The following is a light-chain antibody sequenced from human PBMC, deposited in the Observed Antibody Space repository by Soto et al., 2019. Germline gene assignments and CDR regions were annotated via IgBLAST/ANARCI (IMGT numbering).Light chain of an antibody. V-gene: IGKV1-5*01. CDR3: QQYNSYSYT. J-gene: IGKJ2*01. CDR2: DAS. Sequence: DIQMTQSPSTLSASVGDRVTITCRASQSISTWLAWYQQKPGKAPKLLFYDASTLESGVPSRFSGSRSGTEFTLTITSLQPDDFATYYCQQYNSYSYTFGQGTKLEI. CDR1: QSISTW.